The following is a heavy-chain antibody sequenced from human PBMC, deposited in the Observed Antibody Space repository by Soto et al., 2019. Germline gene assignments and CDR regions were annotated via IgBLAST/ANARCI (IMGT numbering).Heavy chain of an antibody. D-gene: IGHD6-19*01. J-gene: IGHJ5*02. CDR3: ARETPGMGSSGWTNWFDP. CDR2: IWYDGSNK. CDR1: GFTFSSYG. V-gene: IGHV3-33*01. Sequence: GGSLRLSCAASGFTFSSYGMHWVRQAPGKGLEWVAVIWYDGSNKYYADSVKGRFTISRDNSKNTLYLQMNSLRAEDTAVYYCARETPGMGSSGWTNWFDPWGQGTLVTVSS.